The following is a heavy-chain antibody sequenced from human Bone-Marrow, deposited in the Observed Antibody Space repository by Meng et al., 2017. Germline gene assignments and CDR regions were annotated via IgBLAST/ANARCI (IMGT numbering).Heavy chain of an antibody. D-gene: IGHD4-17*01. CDR1: GGTFSSYA. Sequence: SVKVSCKASGGTFSSYAISWVRQAPGQGLEWMGGIIPIFGTANYAQKFQGRVTITADESTSTAYMELSSLRSEDTAVYYCATHYGDYVNWFDPWGQGTLVTVSS. CDR3: ATHYGDYVNWFDP. J-gene: IGHJ5*02. V-gene: IGHV1-69*13. CDR2: IIPIFGTA.